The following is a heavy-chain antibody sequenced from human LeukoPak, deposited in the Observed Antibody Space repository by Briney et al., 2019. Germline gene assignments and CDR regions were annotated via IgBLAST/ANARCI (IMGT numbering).Heavy chain of an antibody. CDR3: ARDPTRRFDL. Sequence: PGGSLRLSCATSGFTFSSYWVTWVRQAPGKGLEWVASIVEDGSETYYLDSVKGRFTFSRDNAKNSLYLQMTSLRGEDTAVYYCARDPTRRFDLWGQGTLVTVSS. J-gene: IGHJ4*02. CDR2: IVEDGSET. V-gene: IGHV3-7*01. CDR1: GFTFSSYW.